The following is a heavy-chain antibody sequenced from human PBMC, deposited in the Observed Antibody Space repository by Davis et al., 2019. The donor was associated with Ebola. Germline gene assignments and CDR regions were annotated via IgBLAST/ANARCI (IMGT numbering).Heavy chain of an antibody. CDR2: ISSSGRTI. CDR3: ATEVAGGAFDI. CDR1: GLSFSDSY. V-gene: IGHV3-11*01. Sequence: GESLKISCAVSGLSFSDSYMSWIRQAPGKGLEWVSYISSSGRTISYADSVKGRFTISRDNAKNSLFLQMNSLRAEDTAVYYCATEVAGGAFDIWGRGTMVTVSS. J-gene: IGHJ3*02. D-gene: IGHD6-19*01.